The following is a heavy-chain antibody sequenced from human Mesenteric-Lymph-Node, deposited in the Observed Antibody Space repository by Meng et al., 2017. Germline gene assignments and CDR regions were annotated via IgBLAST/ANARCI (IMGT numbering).Heavy chain of an antibody. CDR2: INSGNGKT. Sequence: QVQLVQSGAEVKKPGASATVSCQASGYTFTNYAIQWVRQAPGQRLEWMGWINSGNGKTKYSEKFQGRVTITRDTSATTAYMELSSLRSEDMAVYYCARGLWEQSRYYFDSWGQGTLVTVSS. D-gene: IGHD1-26*01. J-gene: IGHJ4*02. V-gene: IGHV1-3*01. CDR3: ARGLWEQSRYYFDS. CDR1: GYTFTNYA.